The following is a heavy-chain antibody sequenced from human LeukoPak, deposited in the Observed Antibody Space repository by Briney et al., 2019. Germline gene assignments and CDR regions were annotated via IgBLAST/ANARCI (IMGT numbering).Heavy chain of an antibody. CDR1: GDSVSSNSAA. V-gene: IGHV6-1*01. D-gene: IGHD1-1*01. J-gene: IGHJ3*02. CDR2: TYYRSKWYN. CDR3: ATGAGRVPNAFDI. Sequence: SQTLSLTCAISGDSVSSNSAAWNWLRQSPSRGLEWLGRTYYRSKWYNDYAVSVKSRITINPDTSKNQFSLQLNSVTPEDTAVYYCATGAGRVPNAFDIWGQGTMVTVSS.